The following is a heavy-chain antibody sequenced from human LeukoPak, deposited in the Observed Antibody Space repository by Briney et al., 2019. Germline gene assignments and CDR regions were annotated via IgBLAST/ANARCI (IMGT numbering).Heavy chain of an antibody. Sequence: GGSLRLSCAASGFTFSSYSMNWVRQAPGKGLEWVSSISSSSSYIYYADSVKGRFTISRDNAKNSLYLQMNSLRAEDTAVYYCARGRGQQLVWFDPWGQGTLVTVSS. J-gene: IGHJ5*02. CDR3: ARGRGQQLVWFDP. CDR1: GFTFSSYS. CDR2: ISSSSSYI. V-gene: IGHV3-21*01. D-gene: IGHD6-13*01.